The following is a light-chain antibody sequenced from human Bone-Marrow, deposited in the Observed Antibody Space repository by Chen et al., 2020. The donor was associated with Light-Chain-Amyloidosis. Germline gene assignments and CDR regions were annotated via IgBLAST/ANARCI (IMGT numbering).Light chain of an antibody. CDR3: RVLDRGSDRPV. Sequence: SYVLTQPSSVSVAPGQTATNACGGNNLGSESVHWSQQTPGQAPLLVVYDDSDRPSGIHQRWSGANSGNTAPLTIIRVVAGDGADYYCRVLDRGSDRPVFGGATKLTVL. CDR2: DDS. CDR1: NLGSES. V-gene: IGLV3-21*02. J-gene: IGLJ3*02.